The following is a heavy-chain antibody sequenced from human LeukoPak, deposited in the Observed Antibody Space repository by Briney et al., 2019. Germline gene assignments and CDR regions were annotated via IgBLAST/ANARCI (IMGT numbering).Heavy chain of an antibody. CDR3: AKAYYYDSSGYYSTEYFQH. V-gene: IGHV3-30-3*01. J-gene: IGHJ1*01. CDR2: ISYDGSNK. Sequence: GGSLRLSCAASGFTFSSYAMHWVRQAPGKGLEWVAVISYDGSNKYYADSVKGRFTISRDNSKNTLYLQMNSLRAEDTAVYYCAKAYYYDSSGYYSTEYFQHWGQGTLVTVSS. D-gene: IGHD3-22*01. CDR1: GFTFSSYA.